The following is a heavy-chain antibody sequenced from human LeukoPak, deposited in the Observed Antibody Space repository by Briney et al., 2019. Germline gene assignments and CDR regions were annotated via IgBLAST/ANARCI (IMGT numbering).Heavy chain of an antibody. D-gene: IGHD3-10*01. J-gene: IGHJ6*02. CDR2: IYSGGST. CDR1: GFTVSSNY. CDR3: ARDAYYGSGSQVYYYGMDV. Sequence: GGSLRLSCAASGFTVSSNYMSWVRQAPGKGLEGVSVIYSGGSTYYADSVKGRFTISRDNSKNTLYLQMNSLRAEDTAVYYCARDAYYGSGSQVYYYGMDVWGQGTTVTVSS. V-gene: IGHV3-66*02.